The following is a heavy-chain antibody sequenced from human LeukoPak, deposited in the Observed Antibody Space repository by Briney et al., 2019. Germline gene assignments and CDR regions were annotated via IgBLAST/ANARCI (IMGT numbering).Heavy chain of an antibody. CDR1: GGSFSGYY. CDR3: ARGGTKGKPDIVVVPAARYYFDY. V-gene: IGHV4-34*01. J-gene: IGHJ4*02. Sequence: SETLSLTCAVYGGSFSGYYWSWIRQPPGKGLEWIGEINHSGSTNYNPPLKSRVTISVDTSKNQFSLKLSSVTAADTAVYYCARGGTKGKPDIVVVPAARYYFDYWGQGTLVTVSS. D-gene: IGHD2-2*01. CDR2: INHSGST.